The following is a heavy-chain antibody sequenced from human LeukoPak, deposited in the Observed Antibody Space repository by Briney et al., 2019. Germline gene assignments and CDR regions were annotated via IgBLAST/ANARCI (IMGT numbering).Heavy chain of an antibody. D-gene: IGHD3-22*01. V-gene: IGHV1-46*01. CDR2: INPAVGST. J-gene: IGHJ4*02. Sequence: ASVKVSCKASVYTFTTQYIHWLRQAPGQGLEWMGIINPAVGSTTYAQKFQGRVTMTRDTSTSTVYMELSSLGSEDTAVYYCARDQRDSSGYYFDYWGQGTLVTVSS. CDR3: ARDQRDSSGYYFDY. CDR1: VYTFTTQY.